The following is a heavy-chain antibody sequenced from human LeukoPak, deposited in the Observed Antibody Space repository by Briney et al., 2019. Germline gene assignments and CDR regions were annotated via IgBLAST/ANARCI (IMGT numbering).Heavy chain of an antibody. Sequence: PSETLSLTCTVSGYSISNDYYWGWIRQPPGKGLEWIGSIYHSGSTYYNPSLKSRVTISVDTSKNQFSLKLSSVTAADTAVYYCARGRYDYVWGSYRSINYFDYWGQGTLVTVSS. J-gene: IGHJ4*02. CDR1: GYSISNDYY. CDR3: ARGRYDYVWGSYRSINYFDY. V-gene: IGHV4-38-2*02. CDR2: IYHSGST. D-gene: IGHD3-16*02.